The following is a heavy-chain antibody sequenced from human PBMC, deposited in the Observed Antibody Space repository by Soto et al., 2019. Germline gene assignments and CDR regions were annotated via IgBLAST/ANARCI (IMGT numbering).Heavy chain of an antibody. J-gene: IGHJ6*02. CDR1: GFTFSSYP. CDR3: ARDPEAHQYDGMDV. Sequence: QVQLVESGGGVVQPGRSLRLSCAASGFTFSSYPMHWVRQAPGKGLAWVSVLSHDGRNAYYADSVKGRFTISRDNSKNQRDLTMNSLNAEDTAPYYCARDPEAHQYDGMDVWGQGTTVTVSS. CDR2: LSHDGRNA. V-gene: IGHV3-30-3*01.